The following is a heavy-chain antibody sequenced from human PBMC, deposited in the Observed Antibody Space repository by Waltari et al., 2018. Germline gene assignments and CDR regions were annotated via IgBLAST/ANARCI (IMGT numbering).Heavy chain of an antibody. Sequence: QVQMQESGPGLVKPSETLSLTCTVSGGSISSTYWSWIRQPPGQGREWIGYIYYSWSTNYNPYRKSRVTISVDTSKNQFSRKLSSVTAADTAVYYCARVECGGDCDSFPYYYGMDVWGQGTTATVAS. CDR3: ARVECGGDCDSFPYYYGMDV. J-gene: IGHJ6*02. D-gene: IGHD2-21*02. CDR2: IYYSWST. V-gene: IGHV4-59*01. CDR1: GGSISSTY.